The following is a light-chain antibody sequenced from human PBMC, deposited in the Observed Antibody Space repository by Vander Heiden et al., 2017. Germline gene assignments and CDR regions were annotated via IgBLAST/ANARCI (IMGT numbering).Light chain of an antibody. CDR1: SSDVGGFNY. V-gene: IGLV2-8*01. J-gene: IGLJ1*01. CDR3: SSYAGSWNFGKV. CDR2: EVS. Sequence: QSALPQPPSASGSPGQSVTITCTGTSSDVGGFNYVSWYQQHPGKAPNLMIYEVSKRPSGVPDRFSGSKSGSTASLTVSGLQAEDEADYYCSSYAGSWNFGKVFGAGTKVTVL.